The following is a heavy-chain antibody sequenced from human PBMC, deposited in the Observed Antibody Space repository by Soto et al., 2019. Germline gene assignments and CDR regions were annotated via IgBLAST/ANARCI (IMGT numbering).Heavy chain of an antibody. Sequence: TLSLTCTVSGGSISSSSYYWGWIRQPPGKGLEWIGSIYYSGSTYYNPSLKSRVTISVDTSKNQFSLKLSSVTAADTAVYYCARASYTVYYYYGMDVWGQGTTVTVSS. D-gene: IGHD3-16*01. V-gene: IGHV4-39*01. CDR1: GGSISSSSYY. CDR3: ARASYTVYYYYGMDV. CDR2: IYYSGST. J-gene: IGHJ6*02.